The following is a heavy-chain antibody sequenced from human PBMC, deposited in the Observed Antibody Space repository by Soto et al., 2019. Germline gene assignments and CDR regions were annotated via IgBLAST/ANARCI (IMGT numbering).Heavy chain of an antibody. CDR3: ATRPSTATIVYYFDY. Sequence: SETLSLTCTVSGGSISSYYWSWIRQPPGKGLEWIGYIYYSGSTNYNPSLKSRVTISVDTSKNQFSLKLSSVTAADTAVYYCATRPSTATIVYYFDYWGQGTLVTAPQ. V-gene: IGHV4-59*08. J-gene: IGHJ4*02. CDR1: GGSISSYY. D-gene: IGHD5-12*01. CDR2: IYYSGST.